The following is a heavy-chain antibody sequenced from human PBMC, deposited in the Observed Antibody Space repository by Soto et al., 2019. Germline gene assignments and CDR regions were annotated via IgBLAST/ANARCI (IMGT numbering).Heavy chain of an antibody. CDR1: GGSIISSNW. J-gene: IGHJ3*02. Sequence: PSETLSLTCAVSGGSIISSNWWSWVRQPPGKGLEWIGEIYHSGSTNYNPSLKSRVTISVDKSKNQCSLKLSSVTAADTAVYYCARPPYYDSSGYFGDAFDIWGQGTMVTVSS. CDR2: IYHSGST. V-gene: IGHV4-4*02. D-gene: IGHD3-22*01. CDR3: ARPPYYDSSGYFGDAFDI.